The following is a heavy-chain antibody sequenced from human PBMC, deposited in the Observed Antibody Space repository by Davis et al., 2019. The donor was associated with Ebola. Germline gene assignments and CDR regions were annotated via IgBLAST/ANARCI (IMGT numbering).Heavy chain of an antibody. D-gene: IGHD3-3*01. CDR1: GVTFRNYV. J-gene: IGHJ6*02. CDR3: AKDLSGYDFWSGYNGYYYGMDV. Sequence: GESLKISCAVSGVTFRNYVMSWVRQAPGKGLEWVAVISYDGSNKYYADSVKGRFTISRDNSKNTLYLQMNSLRAEDTAVYYCAKDLSGYDFWSGYNGYYYGMDVWGQGTTVTVSS. V-gene: IGHV3-30*18. CDR2: ISYDGSNK.